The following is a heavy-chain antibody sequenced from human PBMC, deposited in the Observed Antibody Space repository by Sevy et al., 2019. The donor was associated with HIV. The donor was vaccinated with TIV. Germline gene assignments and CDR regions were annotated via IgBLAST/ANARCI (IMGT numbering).Heavy chain of an antibody. CDR3: AGEMAWGRCYS. CDR1: GGSITSLY. CDR2: IYYNGNI. D-gene: IGHD1-26*01. J-gene: IGHJ4*02. V-gene: IGHV4-59*08. Sequence: SETLSLTCTVSGGSITSLYRNWIRQPPGKGLEWIANIYYNGNINYNPSLKSRVTLSLDTSKNQFSLRLSTVTAADTAMYYCAGEMAWGRCYSWGQGTLVTVSS.